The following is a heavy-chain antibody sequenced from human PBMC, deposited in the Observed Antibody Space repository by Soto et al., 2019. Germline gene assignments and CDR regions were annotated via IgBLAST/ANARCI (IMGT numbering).Heavy chain of an antibody. CDR1: GGSITNYY. CDR2: INYDGYS. J-gene: IGHJ6*01. D-gene: IGHD3-10*01. Sequence: QVQLQESGPGLVKPSATLSLTCTVSGGSITNYYCSWFRQPPGKGLEWIGYINYDGYSAYNLSVKRRETLSMDASKTQFSLLLASVTATDTAVYYCARQGFAPLHGLVDVWGPGTTVIVSS. CDR3: ARQGFAPLHGLVDV. V-gene: IGHV4-59*08.